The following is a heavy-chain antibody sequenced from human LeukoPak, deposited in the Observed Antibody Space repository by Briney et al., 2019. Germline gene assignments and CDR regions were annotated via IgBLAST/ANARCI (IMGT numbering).Heavy chain of an antibody. Sequence: GASVKVSCKASGYTFTSYAMNWVRQAPGQGLEWMGGIIPIFGTANYAQKFQGRVTITADKSTSTAYMELSSLRSEDTAAYYCARLYRGMGQQLVPHYFDYWGQGTLVTVSS. CDR1: GYTFTSYA. CDR2: IIPIFGTA. D-gene: IGHD6-13*01. J-gene: IGHJ4*02. V-gene: IGHV1-69*06. CDR3: ARLYRGMGQQLVPHYFDY.